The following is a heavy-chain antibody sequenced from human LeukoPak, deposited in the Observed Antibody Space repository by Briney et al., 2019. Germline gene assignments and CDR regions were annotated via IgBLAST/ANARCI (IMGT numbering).Heavy chain of an antibody. Sequence: GGSLRLSCAASGFTFSNYGMHWVRQAPGKGLEWVTIIWYDGSNKYYVDSVKGRFTISRDNSKNTLYLQMNSLRAEDTAVYYCARDLSRTSGYYYGMDVWGQGTTVTVSS. CDR1: GFTFSNYG. CDR3: ARDLSRTSGYYYGMDV. J-gene: IGHJ6*02. D-gene: IGHD3-10*01. V-gene: IGHV3-33*01. CDR2: IWYDGSNK.